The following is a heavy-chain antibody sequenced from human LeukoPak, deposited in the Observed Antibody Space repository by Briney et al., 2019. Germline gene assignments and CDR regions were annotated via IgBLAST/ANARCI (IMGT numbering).Heavy chain of an antibody. D-gene: IGHD2-8*01. Sequence: GASVKVSCKASGYTFTSYGISWVRQAPGQGLEWMGWISAYNGNTNYAQKLQGRVTMTTDTSTSTAYMELRSLRSDDTAVYYCARDGVGYCTNGVCYLFDYWGQGTLVTVSS. CDR1: GYTFTSYG. V-gene: IGHV1-18*01. CDR3: ARDGVGYCTNGVCYLFDY. CDR2: ISAYNGNT. J-gene: IGHJ4*02.